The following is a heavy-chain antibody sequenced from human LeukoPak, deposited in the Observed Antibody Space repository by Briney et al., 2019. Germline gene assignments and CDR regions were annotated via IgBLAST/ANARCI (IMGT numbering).Heavy chain of an antibody. J-gene: IGHJ4*02. V-gene: IGHV3-33*01. CDR3: ARGEIWYGGNFDY. CDR2: IWYDGSNK. D-gene: IGHD4-23*01. Sequence: PGWSLRLSCAASGFTFSSYGMHWVRQAPGKGLEWVAVIWYDGSNKYYADSVKGRFTISRDNAKNSLYLQMNSLRAEDTAVYYCARGEIWYGGNFDYWGQGTLVTVSS. CDR1: GFTFSSYG.